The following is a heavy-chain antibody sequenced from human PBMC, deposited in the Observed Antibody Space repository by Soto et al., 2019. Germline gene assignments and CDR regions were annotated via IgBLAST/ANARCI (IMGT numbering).Heavy chain of an antibody. CDR1: GDSFNTFA. J-gene: IGHJ4*02. CDR2: IIPNFDTP. V-gene: IGHV1-69*06. Sequence: QVQLVQSGAEVKKPGSSVKLSCKASGDSFNTFAVTWVRQAPGQGLEWMGGIIPNFDTPNYAQKFQGRVTIIADKSTSTPYMALSSLRSEDTAVYYCARPYYDSSGYYLWDFDYWGQGTLVTVSS. CDR3: ARPYYDSSGYYLWDFDY. D-gene: IGHD3-22*01.